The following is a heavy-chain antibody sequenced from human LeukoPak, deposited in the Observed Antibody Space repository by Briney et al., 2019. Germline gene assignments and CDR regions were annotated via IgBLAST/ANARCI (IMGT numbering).Heavy chain of an antibody. CDR2: IYYSGST. CDR3: ARRWGGDGI. J-gene: IGHJ4*02. CDR1: GGSISSSSYY. Sequence: KPSETLSLTCTVSGGSISSSSYYWGWIRQPPGKGLEWIGSIYYSGSTYYNPSLKSRVTISVDTSKNQFSLKLSSVTAADTAVYYCARRWGGDGIWGQGTLVTVSS. V-gene: IGHV4-39*07. D-gene: IGHD2-21*02.